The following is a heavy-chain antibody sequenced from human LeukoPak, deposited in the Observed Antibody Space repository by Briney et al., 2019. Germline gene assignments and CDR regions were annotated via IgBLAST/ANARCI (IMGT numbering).Heavy chain of an antibody. CDR3: ATIVATMNDY. CDR2: INSGSSTL. Sequence: GGSLRLSCEASGFGFSNSDMNWVRQAPGKGLEWVSYINSGSSTLYYADSVTGRFTISRDNAKKSLYLQMNSLRDEDTAVYYCATIVATMNDYWGQGTQVTVPS. V-gene: IGHV3-48*02. J-gene: IGHJ4*02. CDR1: GFGFSNSD. D-gene: IGHD5-12*01.